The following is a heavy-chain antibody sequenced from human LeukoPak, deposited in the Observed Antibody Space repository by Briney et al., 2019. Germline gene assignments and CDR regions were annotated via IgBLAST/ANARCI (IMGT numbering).Heavy chain of an antibody. D-gene: IGHD6-13*01. Sequence: GGSLRLSCAASGFTFSGYWMHWVRQAPGKGLVWVSRINTDGSSTSYTDSVKGRFTISRDNAKNTLFLQMNSLRAEDTAVYYCTRGAPYSSSWPWGQGTLVTVSS. V-gene: IGHV3-74*01. CDR3: TRGAPYSSSWP. CDR1: GFTFSGYW. J-gene: IGHJ5*02. CDR2: INTDGSST.